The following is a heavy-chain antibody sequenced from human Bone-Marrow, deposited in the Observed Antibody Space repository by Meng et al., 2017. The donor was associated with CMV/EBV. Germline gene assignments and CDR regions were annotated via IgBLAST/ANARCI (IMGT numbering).Heavy chain of an antibody. CDR2: ISSTSDYI. Sequence: GESLKISCAASGFTFSSYSMKWVRQAPGKGLEWVSSISSTSDYIDYADSLKGRFTISRDNAKNSLYLQMNSLRAEDTAAYYCARGPLYSISSGTYYLGMDVWGQGTTVTVSS. CDR3: ARGPLYSISSGTYYLGMDV. J-gene: IGHJ6*01. D-gene: IGHD6-6*01. V-gene: IGHV3-21*01. CDR1: GFTFSSYS.